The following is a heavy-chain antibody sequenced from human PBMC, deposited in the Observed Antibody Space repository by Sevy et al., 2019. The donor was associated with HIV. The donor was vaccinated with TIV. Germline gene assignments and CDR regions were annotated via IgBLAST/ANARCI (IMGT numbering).Heavy chain of an antibody. Sequence: GGSLRLSCAASGFTFSKYWMGWVRQAPGKGLEWVANIKQDAGQKYYVDSVKGRFTISRDNAKNSLYLQMNSLRAEDTAVYFWARDDGNYYFPYWGQGTLVTVSS. CDR2: IKQDAGQK. CDR1: GFTFSKYW. D-gene: IGHD1-7*01. CDR3: ARDDGNYYFPY. J-gene: IGHJ4*02. V-gene: IGHV3-7*01.